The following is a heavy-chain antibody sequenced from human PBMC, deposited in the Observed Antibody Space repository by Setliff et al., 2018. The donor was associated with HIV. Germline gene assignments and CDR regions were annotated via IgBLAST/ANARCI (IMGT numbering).Heavy chain of an antibody. J-gene: IGHJ6*03. CDR1: GYNFTNYG. D-gene: IGHD3-10*01. V-gene: IGHV1-18*01. Sequence: GASVKVSCKASGYNFTNYGIGWVRQAPGQGLEYLGWIGTYSGNTDYAQSVQGRVTMTRDTSTSTAYMELRSLRSDDTAVYYCARDWNGSGRAMDVWGKGTTVTVSS. CDR2: IGTYSGNT. CDR3: ARDWNGSGRAMDV.